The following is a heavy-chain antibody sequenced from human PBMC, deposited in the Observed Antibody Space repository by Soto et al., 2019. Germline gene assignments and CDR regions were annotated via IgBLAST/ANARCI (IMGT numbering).Heavy chain of an antibody. V-gene: IGHV4-61*01. Sequence: PSETLSLTCTVSGGSVSSGSYYWSWIRQPPGKGLEWIGYIYYSGSTNYNPSLKSRVTISVDTSKNQFSLKLSSVTAADTAVYYCARIHNSSWLNWFDPWGQGTLVTVST. CDR1: GGSVSSGSYY. CDR2: IYYSGST. J-gene: IGHJ5*02. CDR3: ARIHNSSWLNWFDP. D-gene: IGHD6-13*01.